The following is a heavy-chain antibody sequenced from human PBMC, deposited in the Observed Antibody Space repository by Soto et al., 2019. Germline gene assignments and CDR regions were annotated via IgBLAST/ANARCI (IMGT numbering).Heavy chain of an antibody. J-gene: IGHJ4*02. Sequence: EVQLVESGGGLVKPGGSLRLSCAASGFTFSSYSMNWVRQAPGKGLEWVSSISSSSSYIYYADSVKGRFTISRDNAQNSLYLQMNSLRAEDTAVYYCARDLIVGATNNDYWGQGTLVTVSS. CDR2: ISSSSSYI. V-gene: IGHV3-21*01. CDR3: ARDLIVGATNNDY. D-gene: IGHD1-26*01. CDR1: GFTFSSYS.